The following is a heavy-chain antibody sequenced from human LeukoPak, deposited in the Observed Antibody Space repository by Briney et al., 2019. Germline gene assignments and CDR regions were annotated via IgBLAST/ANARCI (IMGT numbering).Heavy chain of an antibody. D-gene: IGHD5-18*01. Sequence: GGSLRLSCAASGFTFSSYWMSWVRQAPGKGLEWVANIKQDGSEKYSVDSVKGRFTISRDNAKKSLYLQMNSLRVEDTAVYYCAGDGQGLYSYGPGYWGQGTLVTVSS. CDR2: IKQDGSEK. J-gene: IGHJ4*02. V-gene: IGHV3-7*01. CDR3: AGDGQGLYSYGPGY. CDR1: GFTFSSYW.